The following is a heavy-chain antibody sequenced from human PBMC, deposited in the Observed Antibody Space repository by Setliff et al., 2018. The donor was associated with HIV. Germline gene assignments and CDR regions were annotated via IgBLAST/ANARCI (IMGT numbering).Heavy chain of an antibody. CDR2: IYYDGSTE. Sequence: PGGSLRLSCAVSGFTFSSYTMDWVRQAPGKGLEWVALIYYDGSTEYYADSVKGRFTISRDNSKNTLYLQMNSLRAEDTAVYYCARRTSVGSLAWGQGTLVTVSS. V-gene: IGHV3-33*01. J-gene: IGHJ5*01. CDR3: ARRTSVGSLA. CDR1: GFTFSSYT. D-gene: IGHD3-10*01.